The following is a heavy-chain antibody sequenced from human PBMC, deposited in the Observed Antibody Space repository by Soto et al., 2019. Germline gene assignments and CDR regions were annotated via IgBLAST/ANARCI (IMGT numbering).Heavy chain of an antibody. D-gene: IGHD2-2*03. CDR1: GFTFSRYG. J-gene: IGHJ6*02. CDR2: INSSSSTI. Sequence: EVQVVESGGGLVQPGGSLRLSCAASGFTFSRYGMNWVRQAPGKGLEWVAYINSSSSTIYYADSVKGRFTISRDNAKNSLYLQMNSLRDEDTAVYYCARDGYCVSTTCYFLPDVWGPGTTVTVAS. CDR3: ARDGYCVSTTCYFLPDV. V-gene: IGHV3-48*02.